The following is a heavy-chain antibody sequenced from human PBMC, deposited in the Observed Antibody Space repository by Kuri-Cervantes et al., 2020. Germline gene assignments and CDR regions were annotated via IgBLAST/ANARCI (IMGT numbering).Heavy chain of an antibody. CDR3: ARSGWSNAFDI. CDR1: GFTFDDYA. J-gene: IGHJ3*02. D-gene: IGHD2-15*01. CDR2: ISWNSGII. Sequence: SLKISCAASGFTFDDYAMHWVRQAPGKGLEWVSGISWNSGIIDYADSVKGRFTISRDNAKNSLYLQMNSLRAEDTAVYYCARSGWSNAFDIWGQGTMVTVSS. V-gene: IGHV3-9*01.